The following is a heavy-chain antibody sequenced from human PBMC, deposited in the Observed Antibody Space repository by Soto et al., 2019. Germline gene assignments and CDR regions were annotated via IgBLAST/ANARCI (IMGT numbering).Heavy chain of an antibody. CDR2: IYWDDDK. V-gene: IGHV2-5*02. Sequence: GLDLEWLALIYWDDDKRYSPSLKSRLTITKDTSKNQVVLTMTNMDPVDTATYYCAHLDYSNGYFDYWGQGTLVTVSS. J-gene: IGHJ4*02. D-gene: IGHD4-4*01. CDR3: AHLDYSNGYFDY.